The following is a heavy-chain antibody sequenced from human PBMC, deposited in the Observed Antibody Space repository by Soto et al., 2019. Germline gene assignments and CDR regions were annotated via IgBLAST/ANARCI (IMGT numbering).Heavy chain of an antibody. J-gene: IGHJ6*02. CDR3: ARIKWGLNYYNGMDV. CDR1: GYSFSDNF. Sequence: QVPLVQSGAEVKKSGASVKVSCKPSGYSFSDNFIQWVRQAPGQGLEWVAWINPKTAATNYAKKFQGRVSLTWDTSSTTAYMELTRLRPDDTAVYYCARIKWGLNYYNGMDVWGQGTTVIVSS. CDR2: INPKTAAT. D-gene: IGHD1-26*01. V-gene: IGHV1-2*02.